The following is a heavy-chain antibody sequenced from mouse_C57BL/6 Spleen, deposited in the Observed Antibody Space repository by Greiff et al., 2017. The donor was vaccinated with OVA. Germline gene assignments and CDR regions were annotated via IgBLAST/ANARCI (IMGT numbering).Heavy chain of an antibody. CDR2: IDPEDGET. J-gene: IGHJ2*01. D-gene: IGHD2-3*01. V-gene: IGHV14-2*01. CDR1: GFNIKDYY. CDR3: ARSMGDGYQRYYFDN. Sequence: EVKLQESGAELVKPGASVKLSCTASGFNIKDYYMHWVKQRTEQGLEWIGRIDPEDGETKYAAKFQGKATITADTSSNTAYLQLSSLTAEDTAVSYWARSMGDGYQRYYFDNWGQGTTLTASS.